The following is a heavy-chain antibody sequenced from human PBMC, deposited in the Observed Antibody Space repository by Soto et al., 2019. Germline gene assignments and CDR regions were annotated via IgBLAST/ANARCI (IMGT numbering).Heavy chain of an antibody. V-gene: IGHV4-59*01. CDR1: GGPISTYY. CDR3: ARDAGLAPYGMDV. D-gene: IGHD6-13*01. Sequence: PSETLALTGTVSGGPISTYYWSWIRQPPGKGLEWIWYIYYSGSTNYNPALKSRVTISVDTSKNQFSLNLSSVTAPDTAVHYRARDAGLAPYGMDVWGQGTTVTVSS. CDR2: IYYSGST. J-gene: IGHJ6*02.